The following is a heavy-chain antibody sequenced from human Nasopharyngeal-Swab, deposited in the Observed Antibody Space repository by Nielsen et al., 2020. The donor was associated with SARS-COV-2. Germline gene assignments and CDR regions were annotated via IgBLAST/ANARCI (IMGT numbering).Heavy chain of an antibody. Sequence: IGKRPGKGREGVSAISGRAWSTYNADTVKGRFTVSRDTSKNTVYRQMSRLRGEDTAGYYCAKAVTPNVYYSAMDVWGQGTTVTVSS. D-gene: IGHD4-17*01. CDR3: AKAVTPNVYYSAMDV. CDR2: ISGRAWST. V-gene: IGHV3-23*01. J-gene: IGHJ6*02.